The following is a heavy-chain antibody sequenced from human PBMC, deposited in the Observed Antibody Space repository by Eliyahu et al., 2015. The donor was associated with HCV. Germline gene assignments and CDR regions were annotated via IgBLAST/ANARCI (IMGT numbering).Heavy chain of an antibody. CDR1: GFTFSSYS. D-gene: IGHD4-17*01. CDR2: ISSSSSYI. V-gene: IGHV3-21*01. Sequence: EVQLVESGGGLVKXGGSLRLXCAXSGFTFSSYSMNWVRQAPGKGLGWVSSISSSSSYIYYADSVKGRFTISRDNXKNSLYLQMNSLRAEDTAVYYCARDETTVTKFDYWGQGTLVTVSS. CDR3: ARDETTVTKFDY. J-gene: IGHJ4*02.